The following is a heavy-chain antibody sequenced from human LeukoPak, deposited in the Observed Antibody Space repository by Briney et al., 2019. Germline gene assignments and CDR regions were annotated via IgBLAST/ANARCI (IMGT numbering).Heavy chain of an antibody. Sequence: PGRSLRLSCAASGFTFSSSAMHWVRQAPGTGLEWVALISYDSNNEFYAGSVRGRFTISRDNAKNSLYLQMNSLRAEDTAVYYCARARYDSNGYPIDYWGQGTLVTVSS. CDR2: ISYDSNNE. CDR1: GFTFSSSA. J-gene: IGHJ4*02. V-gene: IGHV3-30-3*01. D-gene: IGHD3-22*01. CDR3: ARARYDSNGYPIDY.